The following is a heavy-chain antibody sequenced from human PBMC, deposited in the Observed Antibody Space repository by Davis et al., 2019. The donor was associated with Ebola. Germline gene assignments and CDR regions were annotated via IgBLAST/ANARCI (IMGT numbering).Heavy chain of an antibody. CDR2: INWNGGST. J-gene: IGHJ3*02. V-gene: IGHV3-20*04. CDR3: AREMATTNDGFDI. CDR1: GFTFDDYA. D-gene: IGHD5-24*01. Sequence: GGSLRLSCAASGFTFDDYAMTWVRQVPGKGLEWVSGINWNGGSTGYADSVKGRFTISRDNAKNTLYLQKNSLRVEDTAVYYCAREMATTNDGFDIWGQGTMVSVSS.